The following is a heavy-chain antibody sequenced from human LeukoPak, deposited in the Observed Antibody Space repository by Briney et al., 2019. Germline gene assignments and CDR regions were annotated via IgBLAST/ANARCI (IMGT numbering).Heavy chain of an antibody. CDR2: ISYDGSNK. Sequence: GGSLRLSCAASGFTFNNYGMHWVRQAPGKGLEWVAVISYDGSNKYYADSVKGRFTISRDNSKNTLYLQMNSLRAEDTAVYYCAKDLWDYYGSGSTFDYWGQGTLVTVSS. CDR3: AKDLWDYYGSGSTFDY. J-gene: IGHJ4*02. D-gene: IGHD3-10*01. V-gene: IGHV3-30*18. CDR1: GFTFNNYG.